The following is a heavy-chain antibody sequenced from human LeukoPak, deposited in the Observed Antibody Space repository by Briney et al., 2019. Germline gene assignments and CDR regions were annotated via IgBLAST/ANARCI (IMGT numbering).Heavy chain of an antibody. V-gene: IGHV3-53*01. CDR1: GFTVSSNY. Sequence: GGSLRLSCAASGFTVSSNYMSWVRQAPGKGLEGVPVIYSGWSTYYADSVKGRFTISRDNSKNKLYLEINSLRAEDTAGYYCARISLRYFVSYFEYWGQGTLVTVSS. CDR2: IYSGWST. D-gene: IGHD3-9*01. J-gene: IGHJ4*02. CDR3: ARISLRYFVSYFEY.